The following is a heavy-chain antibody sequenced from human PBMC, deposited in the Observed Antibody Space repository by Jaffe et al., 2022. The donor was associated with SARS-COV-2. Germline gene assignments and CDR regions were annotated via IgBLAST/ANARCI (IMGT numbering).Heavy chain of an antibody. CDR2: ISGSGDST. CDR3: AKHYYHSGGYFSGLDY. V-gene: IGHV3-23*01. J-gene: IGHJ4*02. CDR1: GFTFSTYG. D-gene: IGHD3-22*01. Sequence: EVQLLESGGGLVQPGGSLRLSCAASGFTFSTYGLSWVRQAPGKGLEWVSTISGSGDSTYYADSVKGRFTVSRDNSKNTLYLQMSSLRTEDTAVYYCAKHYYHSGGYFSGLDYWGQGTLVTVPS.